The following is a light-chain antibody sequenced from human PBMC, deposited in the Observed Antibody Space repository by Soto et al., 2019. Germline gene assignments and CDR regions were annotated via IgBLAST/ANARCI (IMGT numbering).Light chain of an antibody. CDR1: QSINRW. V-gene: IGKV1-5*01. J-gene: IGKJ1*01. CDR2: DAS. Sequence: IQMTQSPSTLSASIGDTVTITCRASQSINRWLAWSQQKPGEAHKLLIYDASSLESGVPSRFSGTGSGTEFTLIISSLQPDDFATYYCQQYGSYWTFGQGTKVEIK. CDR3: QQYGSYWT.